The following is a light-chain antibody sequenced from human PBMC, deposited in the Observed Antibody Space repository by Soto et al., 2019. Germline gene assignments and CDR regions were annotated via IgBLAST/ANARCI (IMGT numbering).Light chain of an antibody. Sequence: EIVLTQSPGTLSLSPGERATLSCRACQSVRSNYLAWYQQRPGQAPRLLIYDASSRATGVPDRFSGSGSGTDFTLTISRLEPEDFAVYYCHQYGGSPGTLGQGTKVEIK. CDR2: DAS. CDR1: QSVRSNY. CDR3: HQYGGSPGT. V-gene: IGKV3-20*01. J-gene: IGKJ1*01.